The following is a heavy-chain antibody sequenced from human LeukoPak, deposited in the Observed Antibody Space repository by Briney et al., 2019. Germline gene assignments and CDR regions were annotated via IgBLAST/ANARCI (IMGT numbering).Heavy chain of an antibody. V-gene: IGHV3-66*01. CDR3: ASRIVGATVGLYYYYGMDV. J-gene: IGHJ6*02. CDR2: IYSGGST. Sequence: GGSLRLSCAASGFTVSSNYMSWVRQAPGKGLEWVSVIYSGGSTYYADSVKGRFTISRDNSKNTLYLQMNSLRAEDTAVYYCASRIVGATVGLYYYYGMDVWGQGTTVTVSS. D-gene: IGHD1-26*01. CDR1: GFTVSSNY.